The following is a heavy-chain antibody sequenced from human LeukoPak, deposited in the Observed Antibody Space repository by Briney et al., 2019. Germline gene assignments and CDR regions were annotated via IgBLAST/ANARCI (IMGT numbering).Heavy chain of an antibody. V-gene: IGHV3-7*01. CDR2: IKQDGSEK. CDR3: ARDSRGSSGYYYYYYMDV. J-gene: IGHJ6*03. D-gene: IGHD6-6*01. Sequence: PGGSLRLSCAASGFTFSSYWMSWVRQAPGKGLEWVANIKQDGSEKYYVDSVKGRFTISRDNAKNSLYLQVNSLRAEDTAVYYCARDSRGSSGYYYYYYMDVWGKGTTVTVSS. CDR1: GFTFSSYW.